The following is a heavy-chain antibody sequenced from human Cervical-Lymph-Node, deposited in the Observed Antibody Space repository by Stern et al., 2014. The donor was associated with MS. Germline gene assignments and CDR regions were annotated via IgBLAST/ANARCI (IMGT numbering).Heavy chain of an antibody. CDR1: GFTFSSYG. D-gene: IGHD1-26*01. V-gene: IGHV3-33*01. Sequence: VQLVESGGGVVQPGRSLRLSCAASGFTFSSYGMHWVRPAPGKGLEWVAVIWYDGSNKYYADSVKGRFTISRDNSKNTLYLQMNSLRAEDTAVYYCARDNRRATGWFDPWGQGTLVTVSS. CDR3: ARDNRRATGWFDP. J-gene: IGHJ5*02. CDR2: IWYDGSNK.